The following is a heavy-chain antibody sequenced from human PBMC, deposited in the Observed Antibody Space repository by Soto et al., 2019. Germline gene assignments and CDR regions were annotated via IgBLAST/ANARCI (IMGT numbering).Heavy chain of an antibody. J-gene: IGHJ4*02. CDR3: ARDLGYCTNGVCYRGSFDY. V-gene: IGHV1-18*01. CDR1: GYTFTSYG. D-gene: IGHD2-8*01. Sequence: ASVKVSCKASGYTFTSYGISWVRQAPGQGLEWMGWISAYNGNTNYAQKLQGRVTMTTDTSTSTAYMELRSLRSEDTAVYYCARDLGYCTNGVCYRGSFDYWGQGTLVTVSS. CDR2: ISAYNGNT.